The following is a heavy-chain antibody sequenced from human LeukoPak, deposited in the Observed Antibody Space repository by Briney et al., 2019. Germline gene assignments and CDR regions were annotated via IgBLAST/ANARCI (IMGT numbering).Heavy chain of an antibody. D-gene: IGHD1-26*01. CDR1: GGSISGYY. CDR3: ARAYSRSYSHFDD. CDR2: IYTSGST. J-gene: IGHJ4*02. V-gene: IGHV4-4*09. Sequence: PSETLSLTCTVSGGSISGYYWSWVRQPPGKGLEWSGYIYTSGSTNYNPSLKSRVTISVDTSKNQFSLRLSSVTAADTAMYFCARAYSRSYSHFDDWGQGTLVTVSS.